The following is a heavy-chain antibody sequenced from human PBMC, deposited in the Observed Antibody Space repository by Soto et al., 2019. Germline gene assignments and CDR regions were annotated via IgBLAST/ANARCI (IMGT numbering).Heavy chain of an antibody. CDR3: ARIRAIVVVPAAMGVGAFDI. J-gene: IGHJ3*02. Sequence: SETLSLTCAVSGGSISSGGYSWSWIRQPPGKGLEWIGEINHSGSTNYNPSLKSRVTISVDTSKNQFSLKLSSVTAADTAVYYCARIRAIVVVPAAMGVGAFDIWGQGTMVTVSS. CDR1: GGSISSGGYS. V-gene: IGHV4-34*01. D-gene: IGHD2-2*01. CDR2: INHSGST.